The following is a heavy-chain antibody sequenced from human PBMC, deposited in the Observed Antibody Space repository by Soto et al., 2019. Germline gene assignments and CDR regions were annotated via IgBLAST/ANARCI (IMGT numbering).Heavy chain of an antibody. V-gene: IGHV5-10-1*01. CDR3: ARQPSGDYGFDY. D-gene: IGHD4-17*01. CDR1: GYSFTSYW. Sequence: KISCKGSGYSFTSYWISWVRQMPGKGLEWMGRIDPSDSYTNYSPSFQGHVTISADKSISTVYLQWSSLKASDTAMYYCARQPSGDYGFDYWGQGTLVTVSS. CDR2: IDPSDSYT. J-gene: IGHJ4*02.